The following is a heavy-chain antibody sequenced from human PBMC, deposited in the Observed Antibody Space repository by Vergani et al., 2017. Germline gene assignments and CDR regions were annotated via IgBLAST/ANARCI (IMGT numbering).Heavy chain of an antibody. J-gene: IGHJ4*02. CDR3: ATGAGPFDI. Sequence: QVQMQESGPGLVKTSETLSLTCSASGAPISYWCWSWLRQPAGKGLEWIGRLCPSGSTNYKPSLKSRVTMSIDTSKNQFSLNLTSVTAADTAVYYCATGAGPFDIGGKGTLVTVSS. CDR1: GAPISYWC. CDR2: LCPSGST. V-gene: IGHV4-4*07. D-gene: IGHD7-27*01.